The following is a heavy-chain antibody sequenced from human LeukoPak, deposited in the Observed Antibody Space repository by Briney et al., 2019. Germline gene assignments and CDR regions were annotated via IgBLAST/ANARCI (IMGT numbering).Heavy chain of an antibody. D-gene: IGHD2-2*02. CDR2: ISYDGSNK. J-gene: IGHJ6*02. V-gene: IGHV3-30-3*01. CDR3: AREDCSSTSCYTGYYYGMGV. CDR1: GFTFSSYA. Sequence: GGSLRLSCAASGFTFSSYAMHWVRQAPGKGLEWVAVISYDGSNKYYADSVKGRFTISRDNSKNTLYLQMNSLRAEDTAVYYCAREDCSSTSCYTGYYYGMGVWGQGTTVTVSS.